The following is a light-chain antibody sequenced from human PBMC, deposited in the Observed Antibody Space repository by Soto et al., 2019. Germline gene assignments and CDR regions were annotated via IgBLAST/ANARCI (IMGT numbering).Light chain of an antibody. CDR1: SNDVGTYNL. CDR2: EGS. V-gene: IGLV2-23*01. J-gene: IGLJ1*01. Sequence: QSALTQPASVSGSPGQSITISCTGTSNDVGTYNLVSWYQQHPGKAPKLMIYEGSKRPSGVSNRFSGSRSGNTASLTISGLQAEDEADYYCCSYADTSTLYVFGTGTKLTVL. CDR3: CSYADTSTLYV.